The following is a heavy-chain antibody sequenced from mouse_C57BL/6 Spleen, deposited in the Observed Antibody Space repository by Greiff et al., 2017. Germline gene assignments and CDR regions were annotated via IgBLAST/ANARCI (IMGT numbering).Heavy chain of an antibody. J-gene: IGHJ4*01. V-gene: IGHV1-50*01. CDR1: GYTFTSYW. D-gene: IGHD2-1*01. CDR2: IDPSDSYT. CDR3: ARYLPLYAMDY. Sequence: QVQLQQPGAELVKPGASVKLSCKASGYTFTSYWMQWVKQRPGQGLEWIGEIDPSDSYTNYNHKFKGKATLTVDTSSSTAYMQLSSLTSEDSAVYYCARYLPLYAMDYWGQGTSVTVSS.